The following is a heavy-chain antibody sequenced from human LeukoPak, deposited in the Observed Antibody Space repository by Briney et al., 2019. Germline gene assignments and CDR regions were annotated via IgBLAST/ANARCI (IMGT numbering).Heavy chain of an antibody. Sequence: PSETLSLTCTVSGGSISSYYWSWIRQPPGKGLEWIGYIYYSGSTNYNPSLKSRVTISVDTSKNQFSLKLSSVTAADTAVSYCARSDYGDKGGFDYWGQGTLVTVSS. V-gene: IGHV4-59*01. CDR1: GGSISSYY. D-gene: IGHD4-17*01. J-gene: IGHJ4*02. CDR3: ARSDYGDKGGFDY. CDR2: IYYSGST.